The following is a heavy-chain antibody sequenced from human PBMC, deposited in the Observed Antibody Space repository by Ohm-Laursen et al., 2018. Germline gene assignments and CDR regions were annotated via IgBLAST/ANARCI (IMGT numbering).Heavy chain of an antibody. CDR1: GGSLRNYY. V-gene: IGHV4-59*08. CDR2: IYYNGNP. J-gene: IGHJ5*02. D-gene: IGHD6-6*01. CDR3: VLYSSFSVS. Sequence: GTLSLTYTVSGGSLRNYYWSWIRQPPGKGLEWIGYIYYNGNPRYNPSLESRVTISVDPSKNQFSLKLNSVTAADTALYYCVLYSSFSVSWGQGTLVTVSS.